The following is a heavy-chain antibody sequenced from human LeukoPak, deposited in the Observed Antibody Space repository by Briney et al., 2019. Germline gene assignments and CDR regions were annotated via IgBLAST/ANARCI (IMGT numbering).Heavy chain of an antibody. V-gene: IGHV3-74*01. CDR3: SRYKSGGAPYYFDY. D-gene: IGHD1-14*01. CDR2: ISTDGSST. Sequence: PGGSLRLSCAASGFTFTSNWHWVRQAPGKGLVWVSRISTDGSSTSYADSVKGRFTISRDNAQNQLQQQTNSPRGEATGVEYCSRYKSGGAPYYFDYWGQGTLVTVSS. CDR1: GFTFTSNW. J-gene: IGHJ4*02.